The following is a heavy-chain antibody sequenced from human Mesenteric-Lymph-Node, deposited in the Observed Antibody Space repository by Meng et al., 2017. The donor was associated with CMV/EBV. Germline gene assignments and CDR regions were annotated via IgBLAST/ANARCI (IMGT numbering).Heavy chain of an antibody. J-gene: IGHJ5*02. V-gene: IGHV1-2*02. CDR2: INPNSGGT. CDR1: GYTFTGYY. D-gene: IGHD3-9*01. Sequence: ASVKVSCKASGYTFTGYYMHWVRQAPGQGLEWMGWINPNSGGTNYAQKFQGRVTMTRDTSISTAYMELSRLRSDDTAVYYCARDDSILVGFDPWGQGTLVTVSS. CDR3: ARDDSILVGFDP.